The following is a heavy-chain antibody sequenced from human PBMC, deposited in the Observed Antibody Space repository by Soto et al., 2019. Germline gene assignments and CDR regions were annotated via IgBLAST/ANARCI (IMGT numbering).Heavy chain of an antibody. V-gene: IGHV5-51*01. D-gene: IGHD3-22*01. CDR2: IYPPDSDT. J-gene: IGHJ6*02. CDR3: ARHEAGTSLGVVITDGMDA. CDR1: GYSFSDYW. Sequence: GESLKISCKASGYSFSDYWIAWVRQTPGKGLEWMGTIYPPDSDTRYSPSFEGQVTISVDTSVNTAYLQWSNMRASDTAIYYCARHEAGTSLGVVITDGMDAWGQGTTVTVSS.